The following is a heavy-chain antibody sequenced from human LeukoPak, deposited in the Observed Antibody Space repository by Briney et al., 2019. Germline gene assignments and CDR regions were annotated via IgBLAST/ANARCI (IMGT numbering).Heavy chain of an antibody. J-gene: IGHJ4*02. CDR3: ARESLHYFDY. CDR2: IYSGGST. CDR1: EFSVDSNY. Sequence: PGGSLRLSCAASEFSVDSNYMTWVRQAPGKGLEWVSLIYSGGSTYYADSVKGRFTISRDNSKNTLYLQMNSLRAEDTAVYYCARESLHYFDYWGQGTLVTVSS. V-gene: IGHV3-66*01.